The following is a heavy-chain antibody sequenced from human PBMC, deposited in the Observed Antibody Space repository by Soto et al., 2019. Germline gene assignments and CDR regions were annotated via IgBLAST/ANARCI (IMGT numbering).Heavy chain of an antibody. CDR3: AKNYYGSGSHIPGIFDY. Sequence: EVQLLESGGGLVQPGGSLRLSCAASGFTFSSYAMSWVRQAPGKGLEWDSAISGSGGSTYYADSVKGRFTISRDNSKNTLYLQMNSLRAEDTAVYYCAKNYYGSGSHIPGIFDYWGQGTLVTVSS. D-gene: IGHD3-10*01. J-gene: IGHJ4*02. CDR1: GFTFSSYA. CDR2: ISGSGGST. V-gene: IGHV3-23*01.